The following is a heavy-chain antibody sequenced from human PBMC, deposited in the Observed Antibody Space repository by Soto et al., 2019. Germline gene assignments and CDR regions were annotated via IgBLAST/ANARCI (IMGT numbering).Heavy chain of an antibody. Sequence: EVQLVESGGGLVKPGGSLRLSCAASGFTFSSYSMNWVRQAPGKGLEWVSSISSSSSYIYYADSVKGRFTISRDNAKNSLYLQMNSLRAEDTAVYYCARDGWAGTTFGYYYYYMDVWGKGTTVTVSS. V-gene: IGHV3-21*01. J-gene: IGHJ6*03. D-gene: IGHD1-7*01. CDR2: ISSSSSYI. CDR1: GFTFSSYS. CDR3: ARDGWAGTTFGYYYYYMDV.